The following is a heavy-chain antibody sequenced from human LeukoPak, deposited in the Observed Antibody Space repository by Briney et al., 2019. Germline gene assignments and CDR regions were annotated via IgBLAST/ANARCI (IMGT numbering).Heavy chain of an antibody. CDR3: ARGANVGSIAAAGTPYYYYGMDV. CDR1: GFSFNNYR. CDR2: INSDGSST. Sequence: PGGSLRLSCVASGFSFNNYRMTWVRQAPGKGLVWVSRINSDGSSTSYADSVKGRFTISRDNAKNTLYLQMNSLRAEDTAVYYCARGANVGSIAAAGTPYYYYGMDVWGQGTTVTVSS. J-gene: IGHJ6*02. V-gene: IGHV3-74*01. D-gene: IGHD6-13*01.